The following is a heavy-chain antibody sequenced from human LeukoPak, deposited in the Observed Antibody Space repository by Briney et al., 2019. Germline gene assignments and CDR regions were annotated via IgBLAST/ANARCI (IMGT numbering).Heavy chain of an antibody. CDR3: ARAQAPCSSTSCYDFVY. D-gene: IGHD2-2*01. Sequence: ASVKVSCKASGYTFTSYDINWVRQATGQGLEWMGWMNPNSGNTGYAQKFQGRVTITRNTSISTAYMELSSLRSEDTAVYYCARAQAPCSSTSCYDFVYWGQGTLVTVSS. CDR2: MNPNSGNT. J-gene: IGHJ4*02. CDR1: GYTFTSYD. V-gene: IGHV1-8*03.